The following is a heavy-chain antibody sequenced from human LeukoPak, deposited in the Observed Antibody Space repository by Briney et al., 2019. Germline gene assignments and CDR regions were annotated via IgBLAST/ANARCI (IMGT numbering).Heavy chain of an antibody. D-gene: IGHD6-6*01. CDR2: IKQDGSEK. Sequence: GGSLRLSCAASGFTFDKYWMSWVRQAPGKGLEWVANIKQDGSEKYYVDSVKGRFTISRDNAENSLFLQMNSLRAEDTAVYFCASAGGDSRSPLPFYYWGQGTLVTVSS. CDR3: ASAGGDSRSPLPFYY. V-gene: IGHV3-7*03. J-gene: IGHJ4*02. CDR1: GFTFDKYW.